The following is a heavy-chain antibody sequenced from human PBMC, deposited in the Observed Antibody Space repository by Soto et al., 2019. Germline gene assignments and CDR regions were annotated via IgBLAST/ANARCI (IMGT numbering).Heavy chain of an antibody. Sequence: LSETLSLTCVVSGGSLSSYYWSWIRQPPGKGLEWIGSMYYSGSTYYNPSLKSRVTISVDTSKNQFSLKLSSVTAADTAVYYCARRLYYDSSGFEGGGMDVWGQGTTVTVSS. J-gene: IGHJ6*02. CDR3: ARRLYYDSSGFEGGGMDV. CDR1: GGSLSSYY. CDR2: MYYSGST. D-gene: IGHD3-22*01. V-gene: IGHV4-59*05.